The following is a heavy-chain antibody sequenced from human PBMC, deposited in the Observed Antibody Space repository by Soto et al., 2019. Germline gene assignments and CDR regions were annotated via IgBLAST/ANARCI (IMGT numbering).Heavy chain of an antibody. CDR1: GFTFSSYA. J-gene: IGHJ5*02. CDR3: AKDRGRTVGATIYWFDP. D-gene: IGHD1-26*01. CDR2: ISGSGGST. Sequence: EVQLLESGGGLVQPGGSLRLSCAASGFTFSSYAMSWVRQAPGKGLEWVSAISGSGGSTYYADSVKGRFTISRDNSKNTLYLQMNSLRAEDTAVYYCAKDRGRTVGATIYWFDPWGQGTLVTVSS. V-gene: IGHV3-23*01.